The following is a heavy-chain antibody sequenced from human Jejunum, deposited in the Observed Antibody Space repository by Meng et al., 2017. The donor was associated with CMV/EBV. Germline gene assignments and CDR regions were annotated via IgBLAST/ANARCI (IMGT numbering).Heavy chain of an antibody. CDR2: IHYAWDSQ. Sequence: VQGVGVGGGVALPGGSLGLSCVTSGFTFSRSGMHWVRQAPGKPLEWGSFIHYAWDSQYYADSVKGRFTISRDDSRNTVYLQMNSLTTEDTAVYYCAKNRDGIDSWGQGTLVTVSS. D-gene: IGHD2/OR15-2a*01. CDR3: AKNRDGIDS. CDR1: GFTFSRSG. J-gene: IGHJ4*02. V-gene: IGHV3-30*02.